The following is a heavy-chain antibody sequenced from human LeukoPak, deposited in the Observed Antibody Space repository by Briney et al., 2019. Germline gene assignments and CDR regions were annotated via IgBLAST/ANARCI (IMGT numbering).Heavy chain of an antibody. Sequence: SETLSLTCTVSGGSISSGDYYWSWLRQHPGKGLEWIGYIYYSGSTYYNPSLKSRVTISVDTSKNQFSLKLSSVTAADTAVYYCARGKTIGYSSSWYGRGVFDIWGQGTMVTVSS. CDR3: ARGKTIGYSSSWYGRGVFDI. CDR2: IYYSGST. V-gene: IGHV4-31*03. D-gene: IGHD6-13*01. J-gene: IGHJ3*02. CDR1: GGSISSGDYY.